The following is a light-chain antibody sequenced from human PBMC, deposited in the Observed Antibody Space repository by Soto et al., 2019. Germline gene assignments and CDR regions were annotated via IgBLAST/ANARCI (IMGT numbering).Light chain of an antibody. V-gene: IGLV1-44*01. CDR3: AAWDDSLNAWV. J-gene: IGLJ3*02. CDR1: SSNIESNT. Sequence: QPVLTQPPSASGTPGQRVTISCSGSSSNIESNTVNWYQQLPGTAPKLLIYINNQRPSGVPDRFSGSKSGTSASLAISGLQSEDEADYYCAAWDDSLNAWVFGGGTKLTVL. CDR2: INN.